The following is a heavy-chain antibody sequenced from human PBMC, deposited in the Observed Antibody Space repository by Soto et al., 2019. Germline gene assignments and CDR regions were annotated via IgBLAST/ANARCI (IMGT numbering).Heavy chain of an antibody. CDR1: GYTFTSYA. CDR2: INAGNGNT. CDR3: ARDEIAAAVTFDY. V-gene: IGHV1-3*01. Sequence: ASVKVSCKASGYTFTSYAMHWVRQAPGQRLEWMGWINAGNGNTKYSQKFQGRVTITRDTSTSTAYMELRSLRSDDTAVYYCARDEIAAAVTFDYWGQGTLVTVSS. D-gene: IGHD6-13*01. J-gene: IGHJ4*02.